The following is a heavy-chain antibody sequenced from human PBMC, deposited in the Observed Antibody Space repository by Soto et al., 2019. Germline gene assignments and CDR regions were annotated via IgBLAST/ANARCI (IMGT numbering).Heavy chain of an antibody. CDR2: IIPILGIA. V-gene: IGHV1-69*02. J-gene: IGHJ4*02. Sequence: QVQLVQSGAEVKKPGSSVKVSCKASGGTFSSYTISWVRQAPGQGLEWMGRIIPILGIANYAQKFQGRVTSTAEKSTSTAYMELSSLRSEDTAVYYCARHYDSSGYYYDYWGQGPLVTVSS. D-gene: IGHD3-22*01. CDR3: ARHYDSSGYYYDY. CDR1: GGTFSSYT.